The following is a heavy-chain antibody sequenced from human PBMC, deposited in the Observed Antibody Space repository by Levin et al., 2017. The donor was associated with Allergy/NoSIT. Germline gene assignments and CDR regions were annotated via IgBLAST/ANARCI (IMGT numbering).Heavy chain of an antibody. D-gene: IGHD2/OR15-2a*01. Sequence: PGESLKISCKASGYTFTGYYMHWVRQAPGQGLEWMGWINPNSGGTNYAQKFQGRVTMTRDTSISTAYMELSRLRSDDTAVYYCARAVTWNYYYYGMDVWGQGTTVTVSS. J-gene: IGHJ6*02. V-gene: IGHV1-2*02. CDR1: GYTFTGYY. CDR3: ARAVTWNYYYYGMDV. CDR2: INPNSGGT.